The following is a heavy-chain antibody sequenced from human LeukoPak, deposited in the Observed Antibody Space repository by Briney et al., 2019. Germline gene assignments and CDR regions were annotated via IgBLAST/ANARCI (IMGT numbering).Heavy chain of an antibody. CDR1: GGTFSSYA. V-gene: IGHV1-69*06. J-gene: IGHJ6*03. Sequence: ASVKVSCKASGGTFSSYAISWVRQAPGQGLEWMGGIIPIFGTANYAQKFQGRVTITADKSTSTAYMELSSLRSEDTAVYYCARDNGPSNYYYYYYYMDVWGKGTTVTVSS. CDR3: ARDNGPSNYYYYYYYMDV. D-gene: IGHD2-8*01. CDR2: IIPIFGTA.